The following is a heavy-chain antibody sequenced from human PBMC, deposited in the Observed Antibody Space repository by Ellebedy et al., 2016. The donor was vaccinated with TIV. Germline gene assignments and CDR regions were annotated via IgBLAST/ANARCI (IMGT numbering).Heavy chain of an antibody. CDR2: IYSGGNT. D-gene: IGHD1-26*01. CDR3: ARSGEHDS. V-gene: IGHV3-66*01. CDR1: GFTVSTNY. Sequence: GESLKISCAASGFTVSTNYMSWVRQAPGKGLEWVSVIYSGGNTYYAGSVKGRFTISRDDARNSLFLQMNSLRAEDTAVYYCARSGEHDSWGQGTLVTVSS. J-gene: IGHJ4*02.